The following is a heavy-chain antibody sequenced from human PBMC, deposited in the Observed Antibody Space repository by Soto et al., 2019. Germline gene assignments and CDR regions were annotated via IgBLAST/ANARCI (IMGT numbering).Heavy chain of an antibody. CDR1: GFPFSMSA. J-gene: IGHJ4*02. CDR2: TGLNGRTT. CDR3: ATVHSTSRSFDY. Sequence: GGSLRLSCAASGFPFSMSAMTWVRQAPGKGLEWVSTTGLNGRTTYYADSVKGRFTVSRDNTKNALDLQMASLRAEDTAVYYCATVHSTSRSFDYWGQGTLVTVSS. V-gene: IGHV3-23*01. D-gene: IGHD6-6*01.